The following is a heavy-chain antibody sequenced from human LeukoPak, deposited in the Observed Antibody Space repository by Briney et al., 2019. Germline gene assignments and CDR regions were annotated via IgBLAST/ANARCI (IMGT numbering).Heavy chain of an antibody. Sequence: PGRSLRLSCAASGLTFTNHAMTWVRQAPGQGLEGVSYISSSGGTIYSADSVKRRRTISRDNAKTSLYLQINSLRAEDTAVYYCARDRGVTLFYYGLDVWGQGTTLTVSS. J-gene: IGHJ6*02. CDR3: ARDRGVTLFYYGLDV. CDR1: GLTFTNHA. CDR2: ISSSGGTI. V-gene: IGHV3-48*03. D-gene: IGHD2-21*02.